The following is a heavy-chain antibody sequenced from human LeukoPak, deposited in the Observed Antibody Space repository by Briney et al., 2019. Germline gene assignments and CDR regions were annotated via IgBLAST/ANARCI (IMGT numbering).Heavy chain of an antibody. Sequence: GGSLRHSCAASGFTFSDYYMSWIRQAPGKGLEWVSYISSSSSYTNYADSVKGRFTISRDNAKNSLYLQMNSLRAEDTAVYYCASDYGGNLPDAFGIWGQGTMVTVSS. J-gene: IGHJ3*02. V-gene: IGHV3-11*05. CDR3: ASDYGGNLPDAFGI. CDR2: ISSSSSYT. CDR1: GFTFSDYY. D-gene: IGHD4-23*01.